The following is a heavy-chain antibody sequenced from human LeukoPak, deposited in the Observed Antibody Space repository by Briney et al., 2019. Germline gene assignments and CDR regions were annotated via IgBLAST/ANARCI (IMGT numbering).Heavy chain of an antibody. J-gene: IGHJ4*02. Sequence: SETLSLTCTVSGGSISSSSYYWGWIRQPPGKGLEWIGSIYYSGSTYYNPSLKSRVTISVDTSKNQFSLKLSSVTAADTAVYYCARHRTEESSEGSFDYWGQGTLVTVSS. D-gene: IGHD1-14*01. V-gene: IGHV4-39*01. CDR2: IYYSGST. CDR3: ARHRTEESSEGSFDY. CDR1: GGSISSSSYY.